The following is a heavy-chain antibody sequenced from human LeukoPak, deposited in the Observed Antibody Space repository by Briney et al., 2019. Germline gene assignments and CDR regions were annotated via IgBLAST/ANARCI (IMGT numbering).Heavy chain of an antibody. D-gene: IGHD6-13*01. Sequence: GGSLRLSCAASGFTFSSYSMNWVRQAPGKGLEWVSSISSSSTYIYYADSVKGRFTVSRDNAKNSLYLQMNSVRAEDTAVYFCASQYTSSRIFDDWGQGTLVTVSS. V-gene: IGHV3-21*01. CDR3: ASQYTSSRIFDD. CDR1: GFTFSSYS. CDR2: ISSSSTYI. J-gene: IGHJ4*02.